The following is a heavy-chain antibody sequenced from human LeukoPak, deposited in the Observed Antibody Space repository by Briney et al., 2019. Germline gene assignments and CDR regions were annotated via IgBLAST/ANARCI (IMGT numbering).Heavy chain of an antibody. CDR2: ISYDGSNK. CDR1: GFTFNDYA. V-gene: IGHV3-30*18. CDR3: AKDYFGSGATPEA. J-gene: IGHJ5*02. Sequence: GSLRLSCAASGFTFNDYAMHWVRQAPGKGLEWVADISYDGSNKYYADSVKGRFTISRGNSKNTVYLQMNSLRPEDTAVYYCAKDYFGSGATPEAWGQGTLVTVSS. D-gene: IGHD3-10*01.